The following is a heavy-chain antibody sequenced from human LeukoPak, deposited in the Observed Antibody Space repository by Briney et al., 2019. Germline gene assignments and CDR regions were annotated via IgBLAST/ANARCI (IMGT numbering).Heavy chain of an antibody. CDR3: ARTGAFDI. Sequence: AGGSLRLSCAASTFTFSTYNMNWVRQAPGKGLEWVSYISNSSSTIYYADSMKGRFTISRDSAKNSLYLQMNSLRAEDTAVYYCARTGAFDIWGQGTMVTVSS. CDR2: ISNSSSTI. V-gene: IGHV3-48*01. J-gene: IGHJ3*02. CDR1: TFTFSTYN. D-gene: IGHD1-14*01.